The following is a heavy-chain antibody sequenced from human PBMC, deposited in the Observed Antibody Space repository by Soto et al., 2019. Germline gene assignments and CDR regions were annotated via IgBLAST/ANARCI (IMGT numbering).Heavy chain of an antibody. CDR2: IYYGGST. D-gene: IGHD3-22*01. CDR1: GGSISSGDYS. J-gene: IGHJ4*02. V-gene: IGHV4-30-2*01. Sequence: SETLSLTCAVSGGSISSGDYSWNWIRQPPGKGLEWIGYIYYGGSTYYNPSLQSRVTMSVDRSRNQFSLKLNSVTAADTAVYYCARVRREYDNSGPVDYWGQGPLVTVSP. CDR3: ARVRREYDNSGPVDY.